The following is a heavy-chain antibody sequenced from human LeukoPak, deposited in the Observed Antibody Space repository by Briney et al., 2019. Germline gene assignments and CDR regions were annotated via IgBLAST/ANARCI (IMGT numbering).Heavy chain of an antibody. CDR2: IYYRGIT. Sequence: SETLSLTCTVPGGSISSYYWSWIRQSPGKGLEGIGYIYYRGITSYNPSLKSRVTISVDPSKNQFSLKLSSVTAADTAVYYCASWGSSAFDYWGQGTLVTVSS. CDR1: GGSISSYY. V-gene: IGHV4-59*01. J-gene: IGHJ4*02. D-gene: IGHD3-16*01. CDR3: ASWGSSAFDY.